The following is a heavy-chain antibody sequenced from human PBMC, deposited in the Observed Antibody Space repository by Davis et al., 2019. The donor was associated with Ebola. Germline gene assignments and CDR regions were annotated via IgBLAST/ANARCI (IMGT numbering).Heavy chain of an antibody. Sequence: AASVKVSCKASGYTFTSYYMHWVRQAPGQGLEWMGIINPSGGSTSYAQKFQGRVTMTRDTSTSTVYMELSSLRSEDTAVHYCARDRRSYYDFWSAQSGGMDVWGQGTTVTVSS. D-gene: IGHD3-3*01. V-gene: IGHV1-46*01. J-gene: IGHJ6*02. CDR1: GYTFTSYY. CDR2: INPSGGST. CDR3: ARDRRSYYDFWSAQSGGMDV.